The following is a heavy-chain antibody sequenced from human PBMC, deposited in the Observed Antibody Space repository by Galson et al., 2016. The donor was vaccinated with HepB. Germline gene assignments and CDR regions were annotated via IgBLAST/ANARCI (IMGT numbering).Heavy chain of an antibody. CDR3: SYGMDV. Sequence: SLRLSCAASGSTFSNAWMSWVRQAPGKGLEWVGRIKSKTDGGTTDYAAPVKGRFSISRDDSKNKLYLQMNSLKTEDTAVYYCSYGMDVWGQGTTVTVSS. V-gene: IGHV3-15*01. CDR1: GSTFSNAW. J-gene: IGHJ6*02. CDR2: IKSKTDGGTT.